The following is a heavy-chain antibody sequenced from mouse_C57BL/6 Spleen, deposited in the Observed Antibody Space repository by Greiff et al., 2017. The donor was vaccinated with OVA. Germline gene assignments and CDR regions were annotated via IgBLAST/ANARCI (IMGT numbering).Heavy chain of an antibody. Sequence: QVQLQQPGTELVKPGASVKLSCKASGYTFTSYWMHWVKQRPGQGLEWIGNINPSNGGTNYNEKFKSKATLTVDKSSSTAYMQLSSLTSEDSAVFHGASALQYHPGAMDYWGQGTSVTVSS. J-gene: IGHJ4*01. CDR1: GYTFTSYW. D-gene: IGHD5-1-1*01. CDR2: INPSNGGT. CDR3: ASALQYHPGAMDY. V-gene: IGHV1-53*01.